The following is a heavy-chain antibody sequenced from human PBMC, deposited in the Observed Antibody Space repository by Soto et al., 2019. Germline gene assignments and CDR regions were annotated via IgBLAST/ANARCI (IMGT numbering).Heavy chain of an antibody. J-gene: IGHJ6*02. Sequence: GGSLRLSCAASGFTFSSYAMTWVRQAPGKGLEWVSVISGSGGSTYYADSVKGRFTISRDNSKNTLYLQMNSLRAEDTAVYYCAKDRAPRYGMDVWGQGTTGTV. CDR3: AKDRAPRYGMDV. CDR2: ISGSGGST. CDR1: GFTFSSYA. D-gene: IGHD3-10*01. V-gene: IGHV3-23*01.